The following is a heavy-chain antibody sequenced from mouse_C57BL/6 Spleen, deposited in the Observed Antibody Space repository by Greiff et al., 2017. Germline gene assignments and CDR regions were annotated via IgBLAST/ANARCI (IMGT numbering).Heavy chain of an antibody. V-gene: IGHV5-4*01. CDR2: ISDGGSYT. J-gene: IGHJ4*01. CDR1: GFTFSSYA. Sequence: DVQLVESGGGLVKPGGSLKLSCAASGFTFSSYAMSWVRQTPEKRLEWVATISDGGSYTYYPDNVKGRFTISRDNAKNNLYLQMSHLKSEDTAMYYCARVDNRLYAMDYWGQGTSVTVSS. D-gene: IGHD3-2*02. CDR3: ARVDNRLYAMDY.